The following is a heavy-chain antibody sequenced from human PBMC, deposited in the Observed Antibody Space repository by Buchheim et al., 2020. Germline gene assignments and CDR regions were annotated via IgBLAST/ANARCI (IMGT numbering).Heavy chain of an antibody. D-gene: IGHD3-9*01. CDR1: GFTFNFNW. V-gene: IGHV3-74*01. CDR3: VRDLFEWQLLSPAY. J-gene: IGHJ4*02. Sequence: EVQLVESGGGVVQPGGSLRLSCAASGFTFNFNWMHWVRQTPEKGLVWVSHINSDGVTTKYADSVRGRFTISRANARNTLYLPMNSLGAEDTGIYYCVRDLFEWQLLSPAYWGQGTL. CDR2: INSDGVTT.